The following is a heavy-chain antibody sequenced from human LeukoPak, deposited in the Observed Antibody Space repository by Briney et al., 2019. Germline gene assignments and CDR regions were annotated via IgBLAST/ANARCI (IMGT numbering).Heavy chain of an antibody. J-gene: IGHJ4*02. V-gene: IGHV4-38-2*01. CDR2: IYHSGST. D-gene: IGHD1-7*01. CDR1: GYSISSGYY. Sequence: SETLSLTCAVSGYSISSGYYWGWIRQPPGKGLEWIGSIYHSGSTYYNPSLKSRVTISVDTSKNQFSLKLSSVTAADTAVYYCASTNWNYRVYWGQGTLVTVSS. CDR3: ASTNWNYRVY.